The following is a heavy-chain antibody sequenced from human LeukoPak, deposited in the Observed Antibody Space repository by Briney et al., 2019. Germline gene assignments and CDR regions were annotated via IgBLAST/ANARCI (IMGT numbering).Heavy chain of an antibody. CDR3: AKVLDYDFWSGYYFDY. V-gene: IGHV3-7*03. CDR2: INQDGSEK. Sequence: GGSLRLSCAATGFTFSSYWRSWVRQAPGKGLEWVANINQDGSEKYYVDSVKGRFTISRDNSKNTLYLQMNSLRAEDTAVYYCAKVLDYDFWSGYYFDYWGQGTLVTVSS. D-gene: IGHD3-3*01. CDR1: GFTFSSYW. J-gene: IGHJ4*02.